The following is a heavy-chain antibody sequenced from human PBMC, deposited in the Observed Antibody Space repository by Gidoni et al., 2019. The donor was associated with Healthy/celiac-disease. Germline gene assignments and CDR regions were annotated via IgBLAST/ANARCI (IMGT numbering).Heavy chain of an antibody. CDR3: AKGWLDTAILPPFDY. CDR2: ISWNSGSI. CDR1: GFTFDDYA. J-gene: IGHJ4*02. V-gene: IGHV3-9*01. D-gene: IGHD5-18*01. Sequence: EVQLVESGGGLVQPGRSLRPSCAASGFTFDDYAMHWVRQAPVKGLEWVSGISWNSGSIGYADSVKGRFTISRDNAKNSLYLQMNSLRAEDTALYYCAKGWLDTAILPPFDYWGQGTLVTVSS.